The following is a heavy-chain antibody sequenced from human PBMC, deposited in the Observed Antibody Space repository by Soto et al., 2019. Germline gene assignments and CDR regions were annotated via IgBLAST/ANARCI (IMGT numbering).Heavy chain of an antibody. D-gene: IGHD4-4*01. CDR2: IIPIFGTA. J-gene: IGHJ6*02. CDR1: GGTFSSYA. V-gene: IGHV1-69*01. CDR3: ASLSVTTSIVTYGMDV. Sequence: QVQLVQSGAEVKKPGSSVKVSCKASGGTFSSYAISWVRQAPGQGLEWMGGIIPIFGTANYAQKFQGRVTITADESTSTAYMELSSLRSDDTAVYHCASLSVTTSIVTYGMDVWGQGTTVTVSS.